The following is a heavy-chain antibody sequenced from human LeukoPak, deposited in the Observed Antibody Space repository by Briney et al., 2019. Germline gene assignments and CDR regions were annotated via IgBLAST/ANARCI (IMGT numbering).Heavy chain of an antibody. J-gene: IGHJ3*02. Sequence: PGGSLRLSRAASGFTFSSYGVHWVRQAPGKGLEWVGFIRYDGSNKYYADSVKGRFTISRDNSKNTLYLQMNSLRAEDTAVYYCAKGDTAMVRRAFDIWGQGTMVTVSS. CDR2: IRYDGSNK. D-gene: IGHD5-18*01. V-gene: IGHV3-30*02. CDR1: GFTFSSYG. CDR3: AKGDTAMVRRAFDI.